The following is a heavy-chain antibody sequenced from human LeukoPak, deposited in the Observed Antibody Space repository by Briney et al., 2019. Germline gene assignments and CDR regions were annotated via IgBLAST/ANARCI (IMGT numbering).Heavy chain of an antibody. CDR1: GFTYTTYW. V-gene: IGHV3-7*01. CDR2: IKEDGSEK. D-gene: IGHD3-10*01. J-gene: IGHJ4*02. Sequence: GGSLRLSCASSGFTYTTYWMTWVRQAPGKGLEWVANIKEDGSEKNYVDSVKGRFTISRDNAKNSLYLQMNSLRAEDTAVYYCARDGDGKSLDVDYWGQGTLVTVSS. CDR3: ARDGDGKSLDVDY.